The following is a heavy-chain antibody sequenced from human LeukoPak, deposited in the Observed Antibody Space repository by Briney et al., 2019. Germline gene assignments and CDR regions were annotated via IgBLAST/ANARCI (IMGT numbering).Heavy chain of an antibody. CDR2: ISSGSSYI. Sequence: GGSLRLSCAASGFTFSSYSMSWVRQAPGKGLEWVSSISSGSSYIYYADSVKGRFTISRDNAKNSLYLQMNSLRAEDTAVYYCARVKLSEWIQLWLLDYWGQGTLVTVSS. CDR3: ARVKLSEWIQLWLLDY. V-gene: IGHV3-21*01. D-gene: IGHD5-18*01. CDR1: GFTFSSYS. J-gene: IGHJ4*02.